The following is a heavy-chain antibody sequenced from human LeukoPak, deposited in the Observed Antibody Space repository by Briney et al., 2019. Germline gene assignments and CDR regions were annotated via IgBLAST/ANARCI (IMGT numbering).Heavy chain of an antibody. V-gene: IGHV3-33*01. CDR1: GFTFSTYG. Sequence: GGSLRLSCAASGFTFSTYGMHWVRQAPGKGLEWVAIIWYNGGNKDYADSVKGRFTISRDNSKNTLYLQMNSLRAEDTAVYYCAREEWALQKGAFDIWGQGTVVTVSS. J-gene: IGHJ3*02. D-gene: IGHD1-26*01. CDR3: AREEWALQKGAFDI. CDR2: IWYNGGNK.